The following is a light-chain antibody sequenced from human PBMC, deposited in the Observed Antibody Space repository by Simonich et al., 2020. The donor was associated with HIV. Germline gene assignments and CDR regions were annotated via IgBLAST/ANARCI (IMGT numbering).Light chain of an antibody. CDR3: QQYYSTPPT. Sequence: DIVMTQSPDSLAVSLGERATINCKSSQSVLYSSNNKNYLAWYQQKPGQPPKQLIYWASTRESGVPDRCSDSGSGTDFTLTISSLQAEDVAVYSCQQYYSTPPTFGQGTKVEIK. CDR1: QSVLYSSNNKNY. V-gene: IGKV4-1*01. J-gene: IGKJ1*01. CDR2: WAS.